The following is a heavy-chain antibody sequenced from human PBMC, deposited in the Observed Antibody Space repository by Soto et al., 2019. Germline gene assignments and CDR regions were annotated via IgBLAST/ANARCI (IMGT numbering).Heavy chain of an antibody. CDR1: GGSFSGYY. J-gene: IGHJ5*02. CDR2: INHSGST. CDR3: AIRVGATAGATWFDP. D-gene: IGHD1-26*01. V-gene: IGHV4-34*01. Sequence: QVQLQQWGAGLLKPSETLSLTCAVYGGSFSGYYWSWIRQPPGKGLEWIGEINHSGSTNYNPSLKSRVTISVDPSKNQSALKLSSVTAADTAVYYCAIRVGATAGATWFDPWGQGTLVTVSS.